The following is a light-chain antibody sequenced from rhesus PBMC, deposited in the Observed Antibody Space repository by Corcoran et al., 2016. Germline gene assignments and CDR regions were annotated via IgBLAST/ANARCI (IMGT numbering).Light chain of an antibody. Sequence: DIQMTQSPSSLSASVGDTVTITCRARQSIRSWLAWYQQKPGKAPKLLIYKGSSLQSGVPSRFSGSGSGTDFTLTISSLQSEDFATYCCQQFSSSPLTFGGGTKVELK. V-gene: IGKV1-22*01. CDR2: KGS. J-gene: IGKJ4*01. CDR3: QQFSSSPLT. CDR1: QSIRSW.